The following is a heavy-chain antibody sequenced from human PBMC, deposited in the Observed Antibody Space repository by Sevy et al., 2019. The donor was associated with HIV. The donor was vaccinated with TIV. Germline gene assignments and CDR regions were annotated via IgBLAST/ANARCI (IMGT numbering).Heavy chain of an antibody. CDR3: ARKRGYCSGGSCYLRGAFDI. Sequence: GGSLRLSCAASGFTFSSYAMHWVRQAPGKGLEWVAVISYDGSNKYYADSAKSRFTISRDNSKNTLYLQMNSLRAEDTAGYYCARKRGYCSGGSCYLRGAFDIWGQGTMVTVSS. CDR2: ISYDGSNK. V-gene: IGHV3-30-3*01. CDR1: GFTFSSYA. D-gene: IGHD2-15*01. J-gene: IGHJ3*02.